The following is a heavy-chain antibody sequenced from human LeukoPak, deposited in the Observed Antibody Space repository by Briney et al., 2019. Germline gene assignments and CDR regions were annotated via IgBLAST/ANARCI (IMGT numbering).Heavy chain of an antibody. CDR2: IFYSGDT. D-gene: IGHD6-13*01. V-gene: IGHV4-39*07. CDR3: ARVTGYMVEDYFDY. Sequence: SETLSLTCTVSGDSISSSSYYWGWIRQPPGKGLEWIGTIFYSGDTYYNPSLKSRITISVDTSKNQFSLRLSSVTAADTALYYCARVTGYMVEDYFDYWGQGTLVTVSS. J-gene: IGHJ4*02. CDR1: GDSISSSSYY.